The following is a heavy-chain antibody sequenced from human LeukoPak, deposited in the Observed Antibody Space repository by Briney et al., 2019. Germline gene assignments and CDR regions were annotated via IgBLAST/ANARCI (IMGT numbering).Heavy chain of an antibody. CDR1: GYSFTSYW. CDR3: ARLWFDRRRRNNWNYVGDWFDP. J-gene: IGHJ5*02. CDR2: IYPGDSDT. D-gene: IGHD1-7*01. Sequence: GESLKISCKGSGYSFTSYWIGWVRQMPGKGLEWMGIIYPGDSDTRYSPSFQGQVTISADKSISTAYLQWSSLKASDTAMYYCARLWFDRRRRNNWNYVGDWFDPWGQGTLVTVSS. V-gene: IGHV5-51*01.